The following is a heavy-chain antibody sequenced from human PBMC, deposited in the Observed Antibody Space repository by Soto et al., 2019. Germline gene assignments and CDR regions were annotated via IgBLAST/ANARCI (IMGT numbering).Heavy chain of an antibody. V-gene: IGHV3-30*03. CDR2: ISFDGANK. CDR3: ARGGAVGTSDYGFDF. Sequence: QVRLVESGGGVAQPGRSLTLSCAASGFTFDRHAMHWLRQPPGKGLEWLAAISFDGANKYYPDSVWGRYTVSRDNSANTLPLDMTSLTADDTALYYCARGGAVGTSDYGFDFWGQGALVTVSS. CDR1: GFTFDRHA. D-gene: IGHD4-17*01. J-gene: IGHJ4*02.